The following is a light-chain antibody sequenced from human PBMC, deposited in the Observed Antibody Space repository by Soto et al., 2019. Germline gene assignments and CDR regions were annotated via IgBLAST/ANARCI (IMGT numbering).Light chain of an antibody. CDR3: QQSYMDPIT. CDR2: AES. Sequence: DIQMTQSPSSLAASVGDRVTITCRASQSISRYLNWYQQKPGKAPKLLIYAESSLQSGVKSRLSGSGYGKDLNLNISSVQPEDFATYLCQQSYMDPITVGQGTRLEIK. V-gene: IGKV1-39*01. CDR1: QSISRY. J-gene: IGKJ5*01.